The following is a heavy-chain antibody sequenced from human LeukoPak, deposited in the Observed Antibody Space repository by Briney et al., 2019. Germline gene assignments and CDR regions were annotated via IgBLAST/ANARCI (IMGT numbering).Heavy chain of an antibody. CDR2: INPSGGST. CDR3: ARDPPPPYDSSGPLYYFDY. Sequence: ASVTVSCKASGYTFTSYYMHWVRQAPGQGLEWMGIINPSGGSTSYAQKFQGRVTMTSDTSTSTVYMELSSLRSEDTAVYYCARDPPPPYDSSGPLYYFDYWGQGTLVTVSS. D-gene: IGHD3-22*01. CDR1: GYTFTSYY. V-gene: IGHV1-46*01. J-gene: IGHJ4*02.